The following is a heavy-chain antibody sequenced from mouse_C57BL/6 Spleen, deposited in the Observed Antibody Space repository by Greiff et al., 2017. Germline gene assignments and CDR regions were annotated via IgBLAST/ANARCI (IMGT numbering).Heavy chain of an antibody. V-gene: IGHV1-52*01. CDR2: IDPSDSET. CDR1: GYTFTSYW. Sequence: VQLQQPGAELVRPGSSVKLSCKASGYTFTSYWMHWVKQRPIQGLEWIGNIDPSDSETHYNQKFKDKATLTVDKSSSTAYMQRSSLTSEDSAVYYCAKGGYYGSSYRYYFDYWGQGTTLTVSS. D-gene: IGHD1-1*01. CDR3: AKGGYYGSSYRYYFDY. J-gene: IGHJ2*01.